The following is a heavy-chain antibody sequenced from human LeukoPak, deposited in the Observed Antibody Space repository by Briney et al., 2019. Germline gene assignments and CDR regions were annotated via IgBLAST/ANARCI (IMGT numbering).Heavy chain of an antibody. CDR1: GYTFTSYD. J-gene: IGHJ4*02. D-gene: IGHD3-3*01. V-gene: IGHV1-8*03. Sequence: GASVKVSCKASGYTFTSYDVNWVRQATGQGLEWVGYMNPNSGNTGYAQNFQGRVTFTTDTSISTAYMDLSSLRSEDMAVYYCARAPRDLFHPPDYWGQGTLVTVSS. CDR3: ARAPRDLFHPPDY. CDR2: MNPNSGNT.